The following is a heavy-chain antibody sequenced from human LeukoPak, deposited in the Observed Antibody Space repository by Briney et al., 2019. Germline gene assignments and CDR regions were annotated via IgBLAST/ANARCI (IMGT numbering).Heavy chain of an antibody. CDR3: AKDIGCSSTSCLYYYYGMDV. CDR1: GFTFDDYA. D-gene: IGHD2-2*01. Sequence: GRSLRLSCAASGFTFDDYAMHWVRQAPGKGLEWVSGISWNSGSIGYADSVKRRFTISRDNAKNCLYLQMNSLRAEDTALYYCAKDIGCSSTSCLYYYYGMDVWGQGTTVTVSS. CDR2: ISWNSGSI. J-gene: IGHJ6*02. V-gene: IGHV3-9*01.